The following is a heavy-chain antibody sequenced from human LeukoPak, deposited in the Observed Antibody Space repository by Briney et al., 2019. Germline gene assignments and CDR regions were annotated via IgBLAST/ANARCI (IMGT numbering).Heavy chain of an antibody. CDR3: ARDQTTVTTAAWYFDL. V-gene: IGHV4-59*01. Sequence: SETLSLTCTVSGGSISTYYWSWIRQPPGKGLEWVGSIHYSGRSNSNPSLTGRLTISVDTSKNQFSLKLSSVTASDTAVYYCARDQTTVTTAAWYFDLWGRGTLVTVSS. D-gene: IGHD4-17*01. CDR2: IHYSGRS. CDR1: GGSISTYY. J-gene: IGHJ2*01.